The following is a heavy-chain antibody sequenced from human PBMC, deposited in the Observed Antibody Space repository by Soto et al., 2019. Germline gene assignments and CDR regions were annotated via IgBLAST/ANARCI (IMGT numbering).Heavy chain of an antibody. V-gene: IGHV4-38-2*01. CDR3: WRNRTSATPSCEKKDYKLFDP. J-gene: IGHJ5*02. Sequence: SETLSLTCAVSGDSVSNTHYLGWIRQPPGKGLEWIGSIYHSVSTHYNPSLNSRVTMSVDRSKNQFSLKLISVKAADTSVYYFWRNRTSATPSCEKKDYKLFDPRAPGTQVTGS. D-gene: IGHD2-15*01. CDR2: IYHSVST. CDR1: GDSVSNTHY.